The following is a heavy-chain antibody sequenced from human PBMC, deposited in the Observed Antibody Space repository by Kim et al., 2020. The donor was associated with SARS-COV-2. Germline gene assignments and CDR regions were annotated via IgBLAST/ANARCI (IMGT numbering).Heavy chain of an antibody. J-gene: IGHJ4*02. CDR2: IVYDGTDQ. CDR1: GFAFNSYG. D-gene: IGHD6-19*01. CDR3: AKDGQYSSGFGVDH. V-gene: IGHV3-30*18. Sequence: GGSLRLSCVVSGFAFNSYGMHWVRQPPGKGLEWVAVIVYDGTDQYYADSVKGRFTISRDDSKNTLYLQMNSLKSEDTAVYYCAKDGQYSSGFGVDHWGQGTLVTVSS.